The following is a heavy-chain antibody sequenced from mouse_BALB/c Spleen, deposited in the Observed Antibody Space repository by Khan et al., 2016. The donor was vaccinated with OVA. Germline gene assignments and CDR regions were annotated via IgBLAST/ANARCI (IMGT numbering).Heavy chain of an antibody. V-gene: IGHV14-4*02. CDR3: TSGYGYSMDY. J-gene: IGHJ4*01. CDR1: GFNIKHYY. D-gene: IGHD2-2*01. CDR2: IDPDNGDT. Sequence: VRLQQSGAELVRSGASVKLSCTVSGFNIKHYYIHWVKQRPEQGLEWIGWIDPDNGDTEYAPKFQGKAAMTADTSSNTAYLHLSSLTSEDIAVYYCTSGYGYSMDYWGQGTSVTVSS.